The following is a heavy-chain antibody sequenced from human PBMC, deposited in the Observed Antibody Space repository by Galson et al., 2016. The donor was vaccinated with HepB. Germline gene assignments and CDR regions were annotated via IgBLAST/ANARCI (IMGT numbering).Heavy chain of an antibody. CDR2: INPCGVST. CDR3: PGGDCGGACYHYAFDL. CDR1: GYIFTSHY. V-gene: IGHV1-46*01. Sequence: SVKVSCKATGYIFTSHYIYWVRQVPGQGLEFMGEINPCGVSTSYAQKFQGRVTMTSDTSTSTVYMELSSLRSEDTAVYYCPGGDCGGACYHYAFDLWGQGTRVTVSS. D-gene: IGHD2-21*02. J-gene: IGHJ3*01.